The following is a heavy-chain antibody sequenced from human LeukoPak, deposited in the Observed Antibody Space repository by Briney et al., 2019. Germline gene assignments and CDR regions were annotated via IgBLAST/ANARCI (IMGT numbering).Heavy chain of an antibody. D-gene: IGHD4/OR15-4a*01. CDR3: ARRAGAYSHPYDY. CDR1: GFTFSSYW. V-gene: IGHV3-7*03. J-gene: IGHJ4*02. Sequence: GGSLRLSCAASGFTFSSYWMSWVRQAPGKGLEWVANIKQDGSEKYYVDSVKGRFTISRDNSKNTLYLQMNSLRAEDTAVYYCARRAGAYSHPYDYWGQGTLVTVSS. CDR2: IKQDGSEK.